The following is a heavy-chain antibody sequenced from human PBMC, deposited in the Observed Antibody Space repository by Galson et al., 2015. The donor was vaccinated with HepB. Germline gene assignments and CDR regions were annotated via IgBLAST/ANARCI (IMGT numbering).Heavy chain of an antibody. CDR2: INPNSGGT. CDR3: ARDPAKAPPDYYGSGSYYYYYGMDV. Sequence: SVKVSCKASGYTFTGYYMHWVRQAPGQGLEWMGWINPNSGGTNYAQKFQGWVTMTRDTSISTAYMELSRLRSDDTAVYYCARDPAKAPPDYYGSGSYYYYYGMDVWGQGTTVTVSS. J-gene: IGHJ6*02. D-gene: IGHD3-10*01. V-gene: IGHV1-2*04. CDR1: GYTFTGYY.